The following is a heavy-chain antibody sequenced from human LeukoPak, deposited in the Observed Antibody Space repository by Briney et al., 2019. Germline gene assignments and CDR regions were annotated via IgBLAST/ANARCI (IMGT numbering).Heavy chain of an antibody. V-gene: IGHV3-7*01. CDR3: GRDSFETDIDY. Sequence: GGSLRLSCAASGFTFRTYWMSWVRQAPGKGLEWVANIKEDGSEKYYVDSLKGRFTISRDNVKNSLYLQINSLRAEDTAVYYCGRDSFETDIDYWGQGTLVTVPS. CDR2: IKEDGSEK. D-gene: IGHD1-14*01. CDR1: GFTFRTYW. J-gene: IGHJ4*02.